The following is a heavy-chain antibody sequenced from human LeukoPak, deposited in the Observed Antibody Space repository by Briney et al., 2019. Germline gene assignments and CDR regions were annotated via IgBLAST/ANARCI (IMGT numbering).Heavy chain of an antibody. CDR2: IKGDESAK. Sequence: GGSLRLSCAASGFTFSTYWMAWVRQAPGKGLEWVANIKGDESAKHQADSVKGRFTISRDNAQNSVYLQMNSLRAEDTAVYYCAKPGYCTNGVCYNGGEFDYWGKGTLVTVSS. CDR1: GFTFSTYW. J-gene: IGHJ4*02. V-gene: IGHV3-7*03. CDR3: AKPGYCTNGVCYNGGEFDY. D-gene: IGHD2-8*01.